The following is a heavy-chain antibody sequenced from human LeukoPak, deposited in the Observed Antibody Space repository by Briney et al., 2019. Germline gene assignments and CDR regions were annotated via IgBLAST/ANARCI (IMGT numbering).Heavy chain of an antibody. CDR3: ARWAIVATTDAFDI. CDR1: GGTFSSYA. Sequence: ASVKVSCKASGGTFSSYAISWVRQAPGQGLEWMGGIIPIFGTANYAQKFQGRVTITADESTSTAYMELSSLRSEDTAVYYCARWAIVATTDAFDIWGQGTMVTVSS. V-gene: IGHV1-69*13. J-gene: IGHJ3*02. D-gene: IGHD5-12*01. CDR2: IIPIFGTA.